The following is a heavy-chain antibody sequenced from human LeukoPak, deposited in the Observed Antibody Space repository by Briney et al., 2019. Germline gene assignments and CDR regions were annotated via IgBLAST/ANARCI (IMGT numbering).Heavy chain of an antibody. CDR2: IFPSGGEI. J-gene: IGHJ4*02. V-gene: IGHV3-23*01. D-gene: IGHD2-8*02. CDR1: GFTFSTFA. Sequence: GGSLKLSCAASGFTFSTFAMIWVRQPPGKGLEWVSSIFPSGGEIHYADSVRGRFTISRDNSKSTLSLQMNSLRAEDTAIYYCATYRQVLLPFESWGQGTLVTVSS. CDR3: ATYRQVLLPFES.